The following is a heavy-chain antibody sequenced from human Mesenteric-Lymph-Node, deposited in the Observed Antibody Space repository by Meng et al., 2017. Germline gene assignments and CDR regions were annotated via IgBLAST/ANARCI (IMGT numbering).Heavy chain of an antibody. CDR3: VRANLGSADY. Sequence: QVQLVQSGAELKKPGASVKVSCKPSGYTFTGYYMHWLRQAPGQGLEWVGRITPSSGGTTYAQKFQGRVTMTRDTSISTAYMELSSLRSDDAAIYYCVRANLGSADYWGQGTLVTVSS. D-gene: IGHD7-27*01. CDR2: ITPSSGGT. V-gene: IGHV1-2*06. CDR1: GYTFTGYY. J-gene: IGHJ4*02.